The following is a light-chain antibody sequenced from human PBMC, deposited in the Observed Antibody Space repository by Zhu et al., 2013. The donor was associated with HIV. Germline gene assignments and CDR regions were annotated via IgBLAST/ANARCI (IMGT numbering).Light chain of an antibody. CDR3: QVWDSSSDHSGV. J-gene: IGLJ1*01. V-gene: IGLV3-21*03. CDR1: NIGSKS. CDR2: DES. Sequence: SYELTQPPSVSVAPGKAAEITCGGDNIGSKSVHWYQQKPGQAPVLVVSDESDRPSGSPERFFGSNSGNTATLTISRVEAGDEADYYCQVWDSSSDHSGVFGTGTKVIVL.